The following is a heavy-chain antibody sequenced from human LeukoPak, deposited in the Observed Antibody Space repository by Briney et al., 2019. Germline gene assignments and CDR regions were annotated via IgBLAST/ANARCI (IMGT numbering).Heavy chain of an antibody. CDR3: ARGILRDYYDSSGFYHRGGVGY. CDR2: INHSGST. D-gene: IGHD3-22*01. J-gene: IGHJ4*02. CDR1: GGSISSSNW. V-gene: IGHV4-4*02. Sequence: SGTLSLTCAVSGGSISSSNWWSWARQPPGKGLEWIGEINHSGSTNYNPSLKSRVTISVDTSKNQFSLRLSPVTAADTAVYFCARGILRDYYDSSGFYHRGGVGYWGQGTLVTVSS.